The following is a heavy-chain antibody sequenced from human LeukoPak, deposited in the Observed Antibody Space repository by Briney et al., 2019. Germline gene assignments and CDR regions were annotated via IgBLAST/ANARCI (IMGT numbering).Heavy chain of an antibody. D-gene: IGHD6-6*01. Sequence: SKTLSLTCTVSGGSISSSSYYWGWIRQPPGKGLEWIGSIYYSGSTYFNPSLKSRVTISVDTSKNQFSLKLSSVTAADTAVYYCASSIAARFDAFDIWGQGTMVTVSS. CDR1: GGSISSSSYY. CDR3: ASSIAARFDAFDI. J-gene: IGHJ3*02. CDR2: IYYSGST. V-gene: IGHV4-39*07.